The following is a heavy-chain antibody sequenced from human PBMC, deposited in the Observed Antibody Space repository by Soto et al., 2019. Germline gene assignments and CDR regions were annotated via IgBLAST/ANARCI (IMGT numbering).Heavy chain of an antibody. CDR2: IYYSGST. CDR1: GGSVSSGSYY. Sequence: QVQLQESGPGLVKPSETLSLTCTVSGGSVSSGSYYWSWIRQPPGKGLEWIGYIYYSGSTNYNPALKCRVTLSVDTSKNQFSLKLSSVTAADTAVYYCGRDGGGMDAWGQGTTGTVSS. CDR3: GRDGGGMDA. D-gene: IGHD3-3*01. J-gene: IGHJ6*02. V-gene: IGHV4-61*01.